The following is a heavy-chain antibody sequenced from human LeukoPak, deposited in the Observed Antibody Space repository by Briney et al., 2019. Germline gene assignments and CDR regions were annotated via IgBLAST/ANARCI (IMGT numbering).Heavy chain of an antibody. V-gene: IGHV5-51*01. D-gene: IGHD1-26*01. CDR3: ARRRDLYSGSYYPFDY. Sequence: GESLKISCKGSGYNFTNYWIGWVRQMPGKGLEWMGIIYPGDSDTRYSPSFQGQVTISADKSISTAYPQWSSLKASDTAMYYCARRRDLYSGSYYPFDYWGQGTLVTVSS. J-gene: IGHJ4*02. CDR1: GYNFTNYW. CDR2: IYPGDSDT.